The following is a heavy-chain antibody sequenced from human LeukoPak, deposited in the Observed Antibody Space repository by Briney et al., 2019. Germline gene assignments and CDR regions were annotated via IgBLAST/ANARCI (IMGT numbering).Heavy chain of an antibody. Sequence: PGGSLRLSCAASGFTFSSYWMHWVRQSPGKGLVWVSRINPDGSSTTYADSVKGRFTISRDNAKNTLYLQMNSLRAEDTAVYYCARDGPQLVPFDYWGQGTLVTVSS. J-gene: IGHJ4*02. D-gene: IGHD6-13*01. CDR2: INPDGSST. V-gene: IGHV3-74*01. CDR3: ARDGPQLVPFDY. CDR1: GFTFSSYW.